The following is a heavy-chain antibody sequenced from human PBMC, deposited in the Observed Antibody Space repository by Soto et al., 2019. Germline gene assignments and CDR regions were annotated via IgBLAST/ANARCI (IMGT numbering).Heavy chain of an antibody. Sequence: EVQLVESGGGLIQPGGSLRLSCAASGFTFSSYEMDWVRQAPGKGLEWVAYMSASGGTIFYADSVKGRFTISRDNADISLYLQMNSLRAEDTAIYYCTKEKYPMDSGYDAFDIWGRGTMVTVSS. CDR1: GFTFSSYE. V-gene: IGHV3-48*03. CDR3: TKEKYPMDSGYDAFDI. CDR2: MSASGGTI. D-gene: IGHD5-12*01. J-gene: IGHJ3*02.